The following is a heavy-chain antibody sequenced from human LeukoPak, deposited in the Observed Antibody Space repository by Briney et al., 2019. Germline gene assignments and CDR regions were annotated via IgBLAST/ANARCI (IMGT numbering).Heavy chain of an antibody. D-gene: IGHD6-25*01. J-gene: IGHJ6*03. V-gene: IGHV3-21*01. CDR2: ISTVSTYT. Sequence: PGGSLRLSCAPSGFTFSDYSMNWVRQAPGKGLEGVASISTVSTYTFYADSVKGRFTISRDNVRNSLYLQMSSLGAEDTAVYYCARDGSGFYLYHYMDVWGKGTTVTVSS. CDR1: GFTFSDYS. CDR3: ARDGSGFYLYHYMDV.